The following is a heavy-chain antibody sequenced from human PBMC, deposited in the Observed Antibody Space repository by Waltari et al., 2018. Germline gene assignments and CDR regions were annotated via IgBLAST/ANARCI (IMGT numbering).Heavy chain of an antibody. CDR3: VRDDRSTWLFDY. V-gene: IGHV3-7*01. J-gene: IGHJ4*02. CDR2: MKRDGSEK. CDR1: GFTFSTYW. D-gene: IGHD5-12*01. Sequence: EVHLVESGGGLVQPGGSLRLSCAASGFTFSTYWMTWVRKAPGKGLEWVASMKRDGSEKHYVDSVRGRFTISRDNAKNSLYLQMNSLRTEDTGVYYCVRDDRSTWLFDYWGQGTLVTVSS.